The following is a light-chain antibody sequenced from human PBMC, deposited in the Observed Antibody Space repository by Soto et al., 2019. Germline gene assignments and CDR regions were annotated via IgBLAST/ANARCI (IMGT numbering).Light chain of an antibody. CDR2: EVS. J-gene: IGLJ3*02. CDR3: YSYAGSYTWV. V-gene: IGLV2-11*01. CDR1: SSDVGGYNY. Sequence: QSVLTQPASVSGSPGQSITISCTGTSSDVGGYNYVAWYQQHPGKVPRLMIYEVSNRPSGVPDRFSGSKSGNTASLTISGLQAEDEADYYCYSYAGSYTWVFGGGTKVTVL.